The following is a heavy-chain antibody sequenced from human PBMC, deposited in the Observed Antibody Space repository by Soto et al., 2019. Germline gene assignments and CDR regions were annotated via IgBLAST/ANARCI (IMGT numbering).Heavy chain of an antibody. V-gene: IGHV4-39*01. CDR3: ARHDYYYYYMDG. Sequence: ASETLSLTCTVSGGSISSSSYYWGWIRQPPGKGLEWIGSIYYSGSTYYNPSLKSRVTISVDTSKNQFSLKLSSVTAADTAVYYCARHDYYYYYMDGWGKGTSVTVSS. CDR2: IYYSGST. CDR1: GGSISSSSYY. J-gene: IGHJ6*03.